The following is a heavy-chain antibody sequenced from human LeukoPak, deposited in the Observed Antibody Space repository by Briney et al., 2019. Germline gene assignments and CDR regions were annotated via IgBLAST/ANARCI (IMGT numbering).Heavy chain of an antibody. V-gene: IGHV1-2*02. D-gene: IGHD3-22*01. CDR1: GYTFTSYG. J-gene: IGHJ5*02. CDR3: ARDNPDSYDSSGYSWFDP. Sequence: ASVKVSCKASGYTFTSYGISWVRQAPGQGLEWMGWINPNSGGTNYAQKFQGRVTMTRDMSTSTVYMELSSLRSEDTAVYYCARDNPDSYDSSGYSWFDPWGQGTLVTVSS. CDR2: INPNSGGT.